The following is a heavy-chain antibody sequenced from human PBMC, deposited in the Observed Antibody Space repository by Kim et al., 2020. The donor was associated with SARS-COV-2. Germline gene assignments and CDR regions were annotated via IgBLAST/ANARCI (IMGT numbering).Heavy chain of an antibody. CDR2: IYYSGST. D-gene: IGHD3-22*01. V-gene: IGHV4-31*03. Sequence: SETLSLTCTVSGGSISSGGYYWSWIRQHPGKGLEWIGYIYYSGSTYYNPSLKSRVTISVDTSKNQFSLKLSSVTAADTAVSYCARGGDSSGYFYVGSTTGYYGMDVWGQGTTVTVSS. CDR3: ARGGDSSGYFYVGSTTGYYGMDV. CDR1: GGSISSGGYY. J-gene: IGHJ6*02.